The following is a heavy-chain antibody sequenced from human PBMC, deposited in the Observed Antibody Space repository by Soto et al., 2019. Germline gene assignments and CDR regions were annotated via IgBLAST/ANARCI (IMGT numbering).Heavy chain of an antibody. V-gene: IGHV4-39*01. J-gene: IGHJ3*02. D-gene: IGHD1-20*01. CDR3: AGFHTLTGSYQTDAFDI. CDR1: GGSISSSSYY. CDR2: IYYSGST. Sequence: QLQLQESGPGLVKPSETLSLTCTVSGGSISSSSYYWGWIRQPPGKGLEWIGSIYYSGSTYYNPSLKSRVTISVDTSKNQFSLKLSSVTAADTAVYYCAGFHTLTGSYQTDAFDIWGQGTMVTVSS.